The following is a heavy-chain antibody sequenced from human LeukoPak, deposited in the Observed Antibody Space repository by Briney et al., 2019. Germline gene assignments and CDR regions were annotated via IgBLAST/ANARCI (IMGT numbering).Heavy chain of an antibody. Sequence: PLETLSLTCAVSGGSFSGYYWSWIRQPPGKGLEWIGEINNSGSTNYNPSLTSRVTISVDTSNNQFSLKLSAVAAADTAVYYCGRGAGFGKDYWGQGTLVTVS. D-gene: IGHD3-10*01. J-gene: IGHJ4*02. CDR3: GRGAGFGKDY. V-gene: IGHV4-34*01. CDR2: INNSGST. CDR1: GGSFSGYY.